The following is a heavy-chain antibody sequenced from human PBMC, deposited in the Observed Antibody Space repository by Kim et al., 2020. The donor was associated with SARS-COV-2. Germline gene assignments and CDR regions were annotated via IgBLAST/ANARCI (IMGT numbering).Heavy chain of an antibody. CDR2: IYYSGST. J-gene: IGHJ5*02. CDR1: GGSISSYY. CDR3: ARDYPSDGWFDP. V-gene: IGHV4-59*13. Sequence: SETLSLTCTVSGGSISSYYWSWIRQPPGKGLEWIGYIYYSGSTNYNPSLKSRVTISVDTSKNQFSLKLSSVTAADTAVYYCARDYPSDGWFDPWGQGTLVTVSS.